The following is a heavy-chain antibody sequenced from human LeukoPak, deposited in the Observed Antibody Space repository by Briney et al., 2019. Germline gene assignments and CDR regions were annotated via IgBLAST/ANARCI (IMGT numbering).Heavy chain of an antibody. D-gene: IGHD6-13*01. Sequence: ASVKVSCKASGYTFTSYDINWVRQATGQGVEWMGWMNPNSGNTGYAQKFQGGVTMTRNTSISTAYMELSSLRSEDTAVYYCASRTGIAAAGTDAFDIWGQGTMVTVSS. V-gene: IGHV1-8*01. CDR1: GYTFTSYD. CDR3: ASRTGIAAAGTDAFDI. CDR2: MNPNSGNT. J-gene: IGHJ3*02.